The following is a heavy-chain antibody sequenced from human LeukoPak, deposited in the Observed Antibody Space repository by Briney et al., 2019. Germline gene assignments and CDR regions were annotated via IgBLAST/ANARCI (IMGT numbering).Heavy chain of an antibody. J-gene: IGHJ4*02. D-gene: IGHD2-21*01. CDR2: VSPDDSDT. CDR1: GYTFTSYG. Sequence: KVSCKASGYTFTSYGISWVRQAPGQGLEWMGIVSPDDSDTRYSPSFQGQVTISADKSISTAFLQWSSLKASDTAMYYCARAVISSPFDYWGQGTLVTVSS. CDR3: ARAVISSPFDY. V-gene: IGHV5-51*01.